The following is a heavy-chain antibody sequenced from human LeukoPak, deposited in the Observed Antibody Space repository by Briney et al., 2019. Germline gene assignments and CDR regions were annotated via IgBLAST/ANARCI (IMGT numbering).Heavy chain of an antibody. CDR1: GPSFSGYY. CDR3: VRGRVKGKY. CDR2: INHSGDT. J-gene: IGHJ4*02. V-gene: IGHV4-34*01. D-gene: IGHD2/OR15-2a*01. Sequence: SETLSLAFAVYGPSFSGYYWTWVRQPPGKGLEWIGEINHSGDTNYNPSLKSRVTISVDTSKNQFSLKLSSVTAADTAVYYCVRGRVKGKYWGQGTLVTASS.